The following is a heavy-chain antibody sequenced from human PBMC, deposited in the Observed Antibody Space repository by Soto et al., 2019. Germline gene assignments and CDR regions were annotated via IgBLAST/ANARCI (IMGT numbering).Heavy chain of an antibody. CDR2: MNPNSGNT. CDR3: ARGPTEWYSGYRNWFDP. J-gene: IGHJ5*02. V-gene: IGHV1-8*01. Sequence: QVQLVQSGAEVKKPGASVKVSCKASGYTFTSYDINWVRQATGQGLEWMGWMNPNSGNTGYAQKFQGRVTMTRNTSISTAYMELSSLRSEDTAVYYCARGPTEWYSGYRNWFDPWGQGTLVTVSS. D-gene: IGHD5-12*01. CDR1: GYTFTSYD.